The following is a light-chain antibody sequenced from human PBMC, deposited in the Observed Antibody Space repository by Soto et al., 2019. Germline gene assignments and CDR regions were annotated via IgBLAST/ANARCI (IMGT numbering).Light chain of an antibody. CDR1: QSVSNK. Sequence: ILMTQSPATLSVSPGERATLSCRASQSVSNKLAWYQQKPGQAPRLLIYDASTRATGIPARFSGSGSGTEFTLTISGLQSEDFAVYYCPQYNNWPPWTFGQGTKVEIK. V-gene: IGKV3-15*01. J-gene: IGKJ1*01. CDR2: DAS. CDR3: PQYNNWPPWT.